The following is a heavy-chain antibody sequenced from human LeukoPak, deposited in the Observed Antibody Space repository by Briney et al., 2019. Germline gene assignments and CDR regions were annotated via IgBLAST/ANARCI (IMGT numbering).Heavy chain of an antibody. CDR1: GGSISSGGYY. J-gene: IGHJ5*02. CDR3: ARGGRGSYYWFDP. CDR2: IYHSGST. D-gene: IGHD1-26*01. Sequence: SETLSLTCTVSGGSISSGGYYWSWIRQPPGKGLEWIGYIYHSGSTYYNPSLKSRVTISVDRSKNQFSLKLSSVTAADTAVYYCARGGRGSYYWFDPWGQGTLVTVSS. V-gene: IGHV4-30-2*01.